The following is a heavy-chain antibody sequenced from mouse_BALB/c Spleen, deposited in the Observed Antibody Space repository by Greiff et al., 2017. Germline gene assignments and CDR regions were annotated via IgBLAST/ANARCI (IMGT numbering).Heavy chain of an antibody. CDR1: GFTFSSYA. CDR3: ARGWDGYLAWFAY. J-gene: IGHJ3*01. V-gene: IGHV5-6-5*01. D-gene: IGHD2-3*01. Sequence: EVQGVESGGGLVKPGGSLKLSCAASGFTFSSYAMSWVRQTPEKRLEWVASISSGGSTYYPDSVKGRFTISRDNARNILYLQMSSLRSEDTAMYYCARGWDGYLAWFAYWGQGTLVTGSA. CDR2: ISSGGST.